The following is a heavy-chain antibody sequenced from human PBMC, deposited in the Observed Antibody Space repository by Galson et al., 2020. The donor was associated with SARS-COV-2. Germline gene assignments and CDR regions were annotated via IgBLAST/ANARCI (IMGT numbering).Heavy chain of an antibody. J-gene: IGHJ4*02. Sequence: SETLSLTCTVSGGSIGNSFYYWAWVRQPPGKGLEWIANFLYDESTFYNPSLQSRVTISVDTSNNQFSLHLTSVTAADTAVYFCARHSWELHPQAPFDFWGLGTRVTVSS. CDR1: GGSIGNSFYY. V-gene: IGHV4-39*01. D-gene: IGHD1-26*01. CDR3: ARHSWELHPQAPFDF. CDR2: FLYDEST.